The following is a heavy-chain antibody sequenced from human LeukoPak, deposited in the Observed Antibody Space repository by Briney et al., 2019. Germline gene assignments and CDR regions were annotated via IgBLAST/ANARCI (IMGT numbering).Heavy chain of an antibody. CDR2: IYPGGSDT. D-gene: IGHD3-3*01. CDR1: GYSFTSYW. V-gene: IGHV5-51*01. J-gene: IGHJ5*02. Sequence: ESLKISCKGSGYSFTSYWIGWVRQMPGKGLEWMGIIYPGGSDTRYSPSFQGQVTFSADKPISTAYLQWSSLKASDTAMYYCARHGQYYDFWSGYYWFDPWGQGTLVTVSS. CDR3: ARHGQYYDFWSGYYWFDP.